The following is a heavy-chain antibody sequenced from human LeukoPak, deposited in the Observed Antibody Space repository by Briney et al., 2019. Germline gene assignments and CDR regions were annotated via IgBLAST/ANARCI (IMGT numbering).Heavy chain of an antibody. CDR1: GFTFSRSW. CDR3: ARDPVGASLLWLGESNYMDV. Sequence: GGSLRLSCAASGFTFSRSWMSWVRQAPGKGLEWVANIKEDGSEEYYADSMKGRFTISRDNTKNSVYLQMNSLRAEDTAVYYCARDPVGASLLWLGESNYMDVWGKGTTVTVSS. D-gene: IGHD3-10*01. V-gene: IGHV3-7*01. J-gene: IGHJ6*03. CDR2: IKEDGSEE.